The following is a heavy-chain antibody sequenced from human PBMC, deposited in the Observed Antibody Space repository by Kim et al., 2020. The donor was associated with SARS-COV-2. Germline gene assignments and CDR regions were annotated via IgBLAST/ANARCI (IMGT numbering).Heavy chain of an antibody. Sequence: GGSLRLSCAASGFTFDDYAMHWVRQAPGKGLEWVSGISWNSGSIGYADSVKGRFTISRDNAKNSLYLQMNSLRAEDTALYYCAKDSDYVWGSYRYIDYWGQGTLVTVSS. J-gene: IGHJ4*02. CDR1: GFTFDDYA. D-gene: IGHD3-16*02. CDR3: AKDSDYVWGSYRYIDY. CDR2: ISWNSGSI. V-gene: IGHV3-9*01.